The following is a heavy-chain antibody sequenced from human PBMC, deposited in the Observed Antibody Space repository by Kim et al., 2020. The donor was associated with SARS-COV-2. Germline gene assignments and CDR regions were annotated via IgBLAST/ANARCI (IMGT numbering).Heavy chain of an antibody. J-gene: IGHJ3*02. Sequence: PSHQSRVTISVDTSKNQVTLKLGSVTAADTAVYYCARLVVVYAITNAFDIWGQGTMVTVSS. D-gene: IGHD2-8*02. CDR3: ARLVVVYAITNAFDI. V-gene: IGHV4-59*12.